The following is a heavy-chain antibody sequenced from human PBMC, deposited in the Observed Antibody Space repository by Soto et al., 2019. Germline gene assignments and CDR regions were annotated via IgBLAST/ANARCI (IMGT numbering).Heavy chain of an antibody. CDR2: INPSGGST. CDR3: ARSASQDIVLMVYAIRDAFDI. D-gene: IGHD2-8*01. CDR1: GYTFTSYY. Sequence: ASVKVSCKASGYTFTSYYMHWVRQAPGQGLEWMGIINPSGGSTSYAQKFQGRVTMTRDTSTSTVYMELSSLRPEDTAVYYCARSASQDIVLMVYAIRDAFDIWGQGTMVTVSS. V-gene: IGHV1-46*01. J-gene: IGHJ3*02.